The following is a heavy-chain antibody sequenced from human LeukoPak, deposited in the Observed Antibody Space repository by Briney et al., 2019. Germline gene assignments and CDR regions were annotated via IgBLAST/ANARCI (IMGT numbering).Heavy chain of an antibody. CDR3: AKGAYDYIEIAYFDS. D-gene: IGHD5-12*01. Sequence: PGGSLRLSCAASGFTSTNYAMNWVRQAPGKGLEWVSVLIGSSGSTDYADSVKGRFTISRDISKNTLFLQMNSLRAEGTAIYYCAKGAYDYIEIAYFDSWGQGTLVTVSS. CDR2: LIGSSGST. CDR1: GFTSTNYA. V-gene: IGHV3-23*01. J-gene: IGHJ4*02.